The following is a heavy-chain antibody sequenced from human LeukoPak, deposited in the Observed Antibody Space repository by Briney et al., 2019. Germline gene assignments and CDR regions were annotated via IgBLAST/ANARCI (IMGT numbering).Heavy chain of an antibody. CDR1: GFTFSNYA. Sequence: PGGSLRLSCAAFGFTFSNYAMSWVRQAPGMGLEWVSEIRGSGDRTYYADSVKGRFTISRDNAKNSLYLQMNSLRAEDTAVYYCARDRDSGSYPDYWGQGTLVTVSS. V-gene: IGHV3-23*01. CDR3: ARDRDSGSYPDY. CDR2: IRGSGDRT. J-gene: IGHJ4*02. D-gene: IGHD1-26*01.